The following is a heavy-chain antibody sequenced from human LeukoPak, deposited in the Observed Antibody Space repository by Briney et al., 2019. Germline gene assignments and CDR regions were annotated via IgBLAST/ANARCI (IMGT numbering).Heavy chain of an antibody. V-gene: IGHV3-23*01. CDR3: ANFPYMVRGVISDY. D-gene: IGHD3-10*01. CDR2: ISGGGGST. J-gene: IGHJ4*02. CDR1: GFTFSSCA. Sequence: GGSLRLSCAASGFTFSSCAMSWVRQAPGKGLEWVSAISGGGGSTYYADSVKGRFTISRDNSKNTLYLQMNSLRAEDTAVYYCANFPYMVRGVISDYWGQGTLVTVSS.